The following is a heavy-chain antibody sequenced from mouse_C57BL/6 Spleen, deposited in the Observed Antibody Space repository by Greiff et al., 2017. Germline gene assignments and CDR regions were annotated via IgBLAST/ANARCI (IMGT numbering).Heavy chain of an antibody. V-gene: IGHV1-81*01. Sequence: VQLQESGAELARPGASVKLSCKASGYTFTSYGISWVKQRTGQGLEWIGEIYPRSGNTYYNEKFKGKATLTADKSSSTAYMELRSLTSEDSAVYVCARTDYYGSSPYAMDYWGQGTSVTVSS. J-gene: IGHJ4*01. CDR1: GYTFTSYG. CDR2: IYPRSGNT. D-gene: IGHD1-1*01. CDR3: ARTDYYGSSPYAMDY.